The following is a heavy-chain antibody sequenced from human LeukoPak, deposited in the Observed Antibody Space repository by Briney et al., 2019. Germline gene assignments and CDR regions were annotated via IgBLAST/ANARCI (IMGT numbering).Heavy chain of an antibody. J-gene: IGHJ5*02. Sequence: ASVKVSCKASGYTFTSYGISWVRQAPGQGLEGMGWVSAYNGNTNYAQKLQGRVTMTTDTSTSTAYMELSSLRSEDMAVYYCARALNSGYDLWGQGTLVTVSS. CDR3: ARALNSGYDL. V-gene: IGHV1-18*03. D-gene: IGHD5-12*01. CDR1: GYTFTSYG. CDR2: VSAYNGNT.